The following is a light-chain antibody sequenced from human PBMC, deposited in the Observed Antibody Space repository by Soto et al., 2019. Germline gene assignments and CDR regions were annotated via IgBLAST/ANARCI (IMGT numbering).Light chain of an antibody. J-gene: IGKJ5*01. V-gene: IGKV1-33*01. CDR1: QDISNY. CDR3: QQYDNFPRAIN. Sequence: DIQLTQSPSFLSASVGDRVTITCRASQDISNYLHWYQQKPGKAPKLLIYDASNLETGVPSRFSGSGSGTDFTFTISSLQPEDIATYYCQQYDNFPRAINFGQGTRLEIK. CDR2: DAS.